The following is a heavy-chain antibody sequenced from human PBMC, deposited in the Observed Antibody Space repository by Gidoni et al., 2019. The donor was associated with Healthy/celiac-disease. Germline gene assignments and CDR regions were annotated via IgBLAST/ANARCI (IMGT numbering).Heavy chain of an antibody. J-gene: IGHJ4*02. CDR3: ARDVDGREYFDY. V-gene: IGHV3-33*01. Sequence: QVQLVESGGGVVQPGRSLRLSCAASGSPFSSYGMHWVRQAPGKGLEWVAVIWYDGSNKYYADSVKGRFTISRDNSKNTLYLQMNSLRAEDTAVYYCARDVDGREYFDYWGQGTLVTVSS. CDR1: GSPFSSYG. CDR2: IWYDGSNK. D-gene: IGHD5-12*01.